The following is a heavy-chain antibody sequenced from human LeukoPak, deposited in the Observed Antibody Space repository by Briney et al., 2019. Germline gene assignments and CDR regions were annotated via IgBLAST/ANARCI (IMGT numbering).Heavy chain of an antibody. D-gene: IGHD4-17*01. V-gene: IGHV3-30*04. J-gene: IGHJ6*02. CDR3: AKDRTTVTTSGMDV. Sequence: PGRSLRLSCAASGFTFSNYGLHWVRQAPGKGLEWVAFISYDGSNEYYADSVKGQFTISRDNSMKMLYLQMNSLRAEDTAVYYCAKDRTTVTTSGMDVWGQGTTVTVSS. CDR2: ISYDGSNE. CDR1: GFTFSNYG.